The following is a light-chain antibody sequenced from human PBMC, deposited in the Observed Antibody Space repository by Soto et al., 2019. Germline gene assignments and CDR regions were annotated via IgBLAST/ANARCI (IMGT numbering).Light chain of an antibody. CDR3: QSYDSSLSGWV. V-gene: IGLV1-40*01. J-gene: IGLJ3*02. CDR1: SSNIGAGYD. Sequence: QLVLTQPPSVSGAPGQRVTISCTGSSSNIGAGYDVPWYQQLPGTAPKLLIYGNSNRPSGVPDRFSGSKSGTSASLAITGLRAEDEADYYCQSYDSSLSGWVFGGGTKLTVL. CDR2: GNS.